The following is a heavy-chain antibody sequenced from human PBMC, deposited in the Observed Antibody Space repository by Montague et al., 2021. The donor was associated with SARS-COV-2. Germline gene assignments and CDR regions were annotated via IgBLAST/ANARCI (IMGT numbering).Heavy chain of an antibody. V-gene: IGHV3-30-3*01. Sequence: SLRLSCAASGFTSSSYAMHWVRQAPGKGLEWVAVISYDGSNKYYADSVKGRFTISRDNSKNTLYLQMNSLRAEDTAVYYCASTLLEIFFDYWGQGTLVTVSS. CDR1: GFTSSSYA. CDR3: ASTLLEIFFDY. CDR2: ISYDGSNK. J-gene: IGHJ4*02. D-gene: IGHD3-9*01.